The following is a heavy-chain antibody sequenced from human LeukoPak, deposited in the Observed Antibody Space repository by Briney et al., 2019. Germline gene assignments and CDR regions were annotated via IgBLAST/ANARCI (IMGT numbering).Heavy chain of an antibody. CDR1: GYNFTNYG. CDR3: AGAPSFGDYGGDY. CDR2: ISAYSGDT. D-gene: IGHD4-17*01. J-gene: IGHJ4*02. Sequence: ASVKVSCKASGYNFTNYGISWVRQAPGQGLEWMGWISAYSGDTNYAQKLQGRLTMTTETSPSTAYLELRSLTSDDTAVYYCAGAPSFGDYGGDYWGQGTLVTVSS. V-gene: IGHV1-18*01.